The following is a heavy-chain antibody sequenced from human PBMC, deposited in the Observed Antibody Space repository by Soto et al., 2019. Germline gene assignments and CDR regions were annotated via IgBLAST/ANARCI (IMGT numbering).Heavy chain of an antibody. J-gene: IGHJ5*02. Sequence: PGGSLRLSCAGSGFTLSDHYIDWVRQAPGKGLEWVGRSRDKAQGYSTAYAASVKGRFTTSRDESKNSVYLQMNSLKTEDTAVYYCSRGSFGYYGPWGPGTLVTVSS. D-gene: IGHD2-2*03. CDR1: GFTLSDHY. V-gene: IGHV3-72*01. CDR2: SRDKAQGYST. CDR3: SRGSFGYYGP.